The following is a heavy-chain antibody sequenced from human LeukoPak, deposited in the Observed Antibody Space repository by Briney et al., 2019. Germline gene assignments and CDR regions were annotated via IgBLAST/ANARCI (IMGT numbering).Heavy chain of an antibody. CDR1: AGSFSNYY. CDR3: ARRWNYGRNYYLDV. J-gene: IGHJ6*03. CDR2: INDSGTI. V-gene: IGHV4-34*01. D-gene: IGHD1-7*01. Sequence: PSETLSLTCAVYAGSFSNYYWSWIRQSAGKGLEWIGEINDSGTINYNPSLMSRVTISVDKTKNQFSLKLSSVTAADTAVYYCARRWNYGRNYYLDVSGKGATVSVSS.